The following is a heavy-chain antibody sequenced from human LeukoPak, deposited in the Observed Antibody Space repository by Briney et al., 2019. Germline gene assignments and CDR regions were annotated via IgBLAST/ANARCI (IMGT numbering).Heavy chain of an antibody. CDR1: GFTFSSYG. J-gene: IGHJ4*02. V-gene: IGHV3-30*18. D-gene: IGHD5-18*01. CDR3: AKLDTAMVGSDRDYFDY. Sequence: GGSLRLSCAASGFTFSSYGMHWVRQAPGKGLEWVAVISYDGSNKYYADSVKGRFTISRDNSKNTLYLQMNSLRAEDTAVYYCAKLDTAMVGSDRDYFDYWGQGTLVTVSS. CDR2: ISYDGSNK.